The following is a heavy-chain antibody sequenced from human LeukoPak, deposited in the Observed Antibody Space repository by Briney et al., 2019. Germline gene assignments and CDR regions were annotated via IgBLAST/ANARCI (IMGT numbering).Heavy chain of an antibody. CDR1: GFTFSSYG. Sequence: SGGTLRLSCAASGFTFSSYGMSWVRQAPGKGLEWVSAISGSGGNTYYADSVKGRFTISRDNSKNTLYLQMNSLRAEDTAVYYCAKLLWFGELLGFDPWGQGTLVTVSS. D-gene: IGHD3-10*01. V-gene: IGHV3-23*01. J-gene: IGHJ5*02. CDR2: ISGSGGNT. CDR3: AKLLWFGELLGFDP.